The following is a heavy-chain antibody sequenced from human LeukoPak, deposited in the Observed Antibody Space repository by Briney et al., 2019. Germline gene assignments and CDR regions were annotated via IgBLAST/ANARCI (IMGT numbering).Heavy chain of an antibody. CDR1: GFSISGYW. CDR2: IKNDGSAT. J-gene: IGHJ5*02. Sequence: GGSLRLSCAASGFSISGYWMHWVRQAPGKGLVWVSRIKNDGSATMYADSVKGRFTVSRDNAKNTLYLQMNSPRVEDTGVYYCTRSDWFDPWGQGTLVTVSS. CDR3: TRSDWFDP. V-gene: IGHV3-74*03.